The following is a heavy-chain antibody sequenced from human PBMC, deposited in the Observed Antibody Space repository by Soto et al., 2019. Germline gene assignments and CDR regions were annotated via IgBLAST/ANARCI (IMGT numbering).Heavy chain of an antibody. D-gene: IGHD3-3*01. CDR2: ISYDGSNK. V-gene: IGHV3-30*18. Sequence: QVQLVESGGGVVQPGRSLRLSCAASGFTFSSYGMHWVRQAPGKGLEWVAVISYDGSNKYYADSVKGRFTISRDNSKNTLYLQMNSLRAEDTAVYYCAKDLEMAHKWSSWGQGTLVTVSS. J-gene: IGHJ5*02. CDR1: GFTFSSYG. CDR3: AKDLEMAHKWSS.